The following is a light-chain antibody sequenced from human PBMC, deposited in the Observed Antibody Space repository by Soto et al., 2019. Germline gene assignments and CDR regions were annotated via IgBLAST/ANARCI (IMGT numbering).Light chain of an antibody. CDR2: EVS. V-gene: IGLV2-14*01. Sequence: QSALTQPASVSGSPGQSITISCTGTSSDVGGYNYVSWYQQHPGKAPKLMIYEVSNRPSGVSNRFSGSKSGNTASLTISGLQAEDEAVYYCSSYTSSSTVVVFGGGTKLTVL. J-gene: IGLJ2*01. CDR1: SSDVGGYNY. CDR3: SSYTSSSTVVV.